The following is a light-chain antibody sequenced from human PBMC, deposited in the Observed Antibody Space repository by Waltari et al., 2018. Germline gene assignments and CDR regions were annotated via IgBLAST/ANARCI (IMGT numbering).Light chain of an antibody. CDR1: QTIGGRY. J-gene: IGKJ1*01. CDR3: QQYGSSPRT. CDR2: GAS. Sequence: EIVLTQSPGILSFIPGEGATLSCRASQTIGGRYLAWYQQKTGQAPRLLISGASSRATGIPDRFSGSGSGTDFTLSISRLEPEDFAVYYCQQYGSSPRTFGQGTKVEIK. V-gene: IGKV3-20*01.